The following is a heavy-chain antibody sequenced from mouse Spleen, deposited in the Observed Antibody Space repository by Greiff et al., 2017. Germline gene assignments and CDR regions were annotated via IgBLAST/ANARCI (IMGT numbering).Heavy chain of an antibody. J-gene: IGHJ3*01. V-gene: IGHV2-9-1*01. Sequence: VKLMESGPGLVAPSQSLSITCTVSGFSLTSYAISWVRQPPGKGLEWLGVIWTGGGTNYNSALKSRLSISKDNSKSQVFLKMNSLQTDDTARYYCARKEWDYDYPWFAYWGQGTLVTVSA. CDR1: GFSLTSYA. CDR2: IWTGGGT. D-gene: IGHD2-4*01. CDR3: ARKEWDYDYPWFAY.